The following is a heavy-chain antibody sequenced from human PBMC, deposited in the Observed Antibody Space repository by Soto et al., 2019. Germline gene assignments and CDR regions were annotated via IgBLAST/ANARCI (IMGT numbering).Heavy chain of an antibody. CDR1: STRAA. CDR3: SRRLKLGADYYGMDV. D-gene: IGHD1-26*01. Sequence: STRAAWNWIRQSPSRGLEWLGRTFYRSKWYYDYAVSVKSRITINPDTSKNQFSLQLNSVTPEDTAVYYCSRRLKLGADYYGMDVWGQGTTVTVSS. V-gene: IGHV6-1*01. J-gene: IGHJ6*02. CDR2: TFYRSKWYY.